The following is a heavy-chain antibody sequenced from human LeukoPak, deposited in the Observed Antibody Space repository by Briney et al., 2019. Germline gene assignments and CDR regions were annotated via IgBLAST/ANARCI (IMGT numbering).Heavy chain of an antibody. CDR1: GGSISSSNW. D-gene: IGHD4-17*01. CDR2: INHSGST. J-gene: IGHJ3*02. V-gene: IGHV4-4*02. Sequence: TSETLSLTCAVSGGSISSSNWWSWIRQPPGKGLEWIGEINHSGSTNYNPSLKSRVTISVDTSKNQFSLKLSSVTAADTAVYYCAREDYGDQTGDAFDIWGQGTMVTVSS. CDR3: AREDYGDQTGDAFDI.